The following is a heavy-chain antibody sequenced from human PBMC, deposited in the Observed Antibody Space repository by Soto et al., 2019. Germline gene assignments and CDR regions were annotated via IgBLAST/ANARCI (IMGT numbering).Heavy chain of an antibody. CDR3: ARSFGYSSSWYRSYYFDY. CDR2: INPSGGIT. J-gene: IGHJ4*02. D-gene: IGHD6-13*01. V-gene: IGHV1-46*01. Sequence: ASVKVSCKASGYTFTSYYMHWVRQAPGQGLEWMGIINPSGGITSYAQKFQGRVTMTRDTSTSTVYMELSSLRSEDTAVYYFARSFGYSSSWYRSYYFDYWGQGTLVTVSS. CDR1: GYTFTSYY.